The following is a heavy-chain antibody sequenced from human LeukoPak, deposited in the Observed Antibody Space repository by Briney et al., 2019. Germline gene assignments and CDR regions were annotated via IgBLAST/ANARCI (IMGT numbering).Heavy chain of an antibody. Sequence: GGSLRLSCSASGFTFSSYAMHWVRQAPGKGLEYVSAISSNGGSTYYADSVKGRFTVSRDNSKNTLYLQMSSLRAEDTAVYYCVKGMEDYDILTGVLDVWGQGTTVTVSS. CDR3: VKGMEDYDILTGVLDV. J-gene: IGHJ6*02. CDR2: ISSNGGST. CDR1: GFTFSSYA. D-gene: IGHD3-9*01. V-gene: IGHV3-64D*06.